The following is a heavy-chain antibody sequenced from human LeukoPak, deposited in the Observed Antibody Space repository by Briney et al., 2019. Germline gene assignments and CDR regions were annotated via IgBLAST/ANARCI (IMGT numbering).Heavy chain of an antibody. J-gene: IGHJ4*02. CDR1: GGSFSGYY. CDR2: INHSGST. CDR3: ARGVWIHMKYFDY. D-gene: IGHD5-18*01. V-gene: IGHV4-34*01. Sequence: SETLSLSCAVYGGSFSGYYWRWIRQPPGKGLEWIGEINHSGSTNYNPSLKSRVTISVDTSKNQFSLKLSSVTAADTAVYYCARGVWIHMKYFDYWGQGTLVTVSS.